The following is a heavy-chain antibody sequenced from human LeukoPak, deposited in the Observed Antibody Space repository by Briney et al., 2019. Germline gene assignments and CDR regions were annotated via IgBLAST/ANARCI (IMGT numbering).Heavy chain of an antibody. Sequence: GGSLRLSCAASGFTFDDYGMSWVRQAPGKGLEWVSGINWNGGSTGYADSVKGRFTISRDNAKNSLYLQMNSLRAEDTAVYYCAKALVNYYYYMDVWGKGTTVTISS. CDR3: AKALVNYYYYMDV. J-gene: IGHJ6*03. CDR1: GFTFDDYG. CDR2: INWNGGST. D-gene: IGHD3-3*02. V-gene: IGHV3-20*04.